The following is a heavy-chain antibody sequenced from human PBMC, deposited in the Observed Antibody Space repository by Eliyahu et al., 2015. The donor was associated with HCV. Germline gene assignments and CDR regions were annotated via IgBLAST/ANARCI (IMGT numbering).Heavy chain of an antibody. J-gene: IGHJ6*02. Sequence: VQLVESGGGVVQPGRSLRLSCAVXGFXFSSXGXHXVRXAPGKGLEWVAVISYDGSNKYYVDSVKGRFTISRDNSKNTLYLQMNSLRAEDTAVYYCAKDGSGSFYILTQDFYYYGMDVWGQGTTVTVSS. CDR1: GFXFSSXG. D-gene: IGHD3-10*01. V-gene: IGHV3-30*18. CDR3: AKDGSGSFYILTQDFYYYGMDV. CDR2: ISYDGSNK.